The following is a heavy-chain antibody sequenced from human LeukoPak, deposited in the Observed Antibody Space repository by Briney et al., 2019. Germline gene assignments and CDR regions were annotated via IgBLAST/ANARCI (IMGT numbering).Heavy chain of an antibody. J-gene: IGHJ5*02. CDR1: GFSLRTSGVG. Sequence: SGPTLFKPTQTLTLTCTFSGFSLRTSGVGVGWIRQPPGKALEWLALIYWNDDKRYSPSLKSRLIITKDTSKNQVVLTMTNMDPVDTATYYCACGSLHYGFDPWGQGTLVTVSS. D-gene: IGHD4-17*01. V-gene: IGHV2-5*01. CDR2: IYWNDDK. CDR3: ACGSLHYGFDP.